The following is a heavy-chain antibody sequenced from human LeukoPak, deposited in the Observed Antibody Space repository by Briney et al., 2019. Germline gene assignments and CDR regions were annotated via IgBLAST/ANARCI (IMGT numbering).Heavy chain of an antibody. Sequence: GASVKVSCKASGYTFTGNYMHWVRQPPGQGLEWMGWINPNSGGTNYAQKFQGRVTMTRDTSISTAYMELSRLRSDDTAVYYCARRTRYSSSSDAFDIWGQGTMVTVSS. D-gene: IGHD6-13*01. J-gene: IGHJ3*02. CDR1: GYTFTGNY. V-gene: IGHV1-2*02. CDR3: ARRTRYSSSSDAFDI. CDR2: INPNSGGT.